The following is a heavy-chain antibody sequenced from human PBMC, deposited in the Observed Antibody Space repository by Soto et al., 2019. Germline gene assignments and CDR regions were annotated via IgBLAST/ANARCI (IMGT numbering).Heavy chain of an antibody. CDR2: IYSGGST. V-gene: IGHV3-53*04. CDR1: GFTVSSNY. Sequence: GGSLRLSCAASGFTVSSNYMSWVRQAPGKGLEWVSVIYSGGSTYYADSVKGRFTISRHNSKNTLYLQMNSLRAEDTAVYYCARALPRGSKYCSSTSCAHDAFDIWGQGTMVTVSS. D-gene: IGHD2-2*01. J-gene: IGHJ3*02. CDR3: ARALPRGSKYCSSTSCAHDAFDI.